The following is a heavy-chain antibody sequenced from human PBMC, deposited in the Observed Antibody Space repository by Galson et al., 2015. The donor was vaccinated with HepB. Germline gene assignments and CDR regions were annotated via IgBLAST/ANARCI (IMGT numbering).Heavy chain of an antibody. D-gene: IGHD4-17*01. V-gene: IGHV1-69*13. Sequence: SVKVPCKASGITFSRLSVTWVRQAPGQGLEWMGTSIPFFGTSNYAQRFQGRVAMTADESTTTVYMELSSLRSDDTAVYYCARDNGDYGGPNYYDPWGQGTLVTVSS. CDR1: GITFSRLS. J-gene: IGHJ5*02. CDR2: SIPFFGTS. CDR3: ARDNGDYGGPNYYDP.